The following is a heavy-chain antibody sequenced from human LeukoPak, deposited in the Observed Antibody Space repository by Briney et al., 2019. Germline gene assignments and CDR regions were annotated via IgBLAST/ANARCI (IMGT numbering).Heavy chain of an antibody. CDR2: ISDSGGST. Sequence: PGGSLRLSCAVSGFTFSNYAMSWVRQAPGKGLEWVSVISDSGGSTYYADSVKGRFTISRDNSKNTLYLQMNSLRAEDTAVYYCAKGFKAYYYYGMGVWGQGTTVTVSS. J-gene: IGHJ6*02. V-gene: IGHV3-23*01. CDR3: AKGFKAYYYYGMGV. CDR1: GFTFSNYA.